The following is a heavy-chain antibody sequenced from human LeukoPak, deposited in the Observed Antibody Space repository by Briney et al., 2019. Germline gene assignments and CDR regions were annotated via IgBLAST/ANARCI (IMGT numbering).Heavy chain of an antibody. D-gene: IGHD6-6*01. J-gene: IGHJ3*02. CDR1: GGSFSGSYY. CDR3: ARGLRNRSSGTRFDVFDI. CDR2: IYSGGRI. Sequence: SETLSLTCTVSGGSFSGSYYWAWIRQPPGKGLEWIGSIYSGGRIYYNASLRSRVTILVDTSKNHFSLKLTSVTAADTAVYYCARGLRNRSSGTRFDVFDIWGQGTMVTVSS. V-gene: IGHV4-39*07.